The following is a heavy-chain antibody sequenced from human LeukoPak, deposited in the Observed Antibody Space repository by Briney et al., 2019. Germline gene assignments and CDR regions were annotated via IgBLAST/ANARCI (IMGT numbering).Heavy chain of an antibody. CDR3: ARNGAVAWYYFDY. CDR2: ISYDGSNK. CDR1: GFTFTSYA. D-gene: IGHD3-3*01. J-gene: IGHJ4*02. Sequence: GGSMRLSCAASGFTFTSYAMHWVRQAPGKGLEWVAVISYDGSNKYYADSVKGRFTICRDDSKNTLYLQMNSLRAEDTAVYYCARNGAVAWYYFDYWGQGALVTVSS. V-gene: IGHV3-30*04.